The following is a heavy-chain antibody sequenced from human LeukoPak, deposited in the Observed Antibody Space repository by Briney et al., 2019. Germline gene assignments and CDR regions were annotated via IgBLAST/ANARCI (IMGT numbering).Heavy chain of an antibody. J-gene: IGHJ4*02. CDR1: GFTFSSYS. Sequence: GGSLRLSCAASGFTFSSYSMNWVRQAPGKGLEWVSSISSSSSYIYYADSVKGRFTISRDNAKNSLYLQMNSLRAEDTAVYYCARGGGGVSKYFDYWGQGTLVTVSS. D-gene: IGHD3-16*01. CDR2: ISSSSSYI. CDR3: ARGGGGVSKYFDY. V-gene: IGHV3-21*01.